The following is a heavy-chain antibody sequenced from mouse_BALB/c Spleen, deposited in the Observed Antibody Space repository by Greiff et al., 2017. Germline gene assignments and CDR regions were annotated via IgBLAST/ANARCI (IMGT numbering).Heavy chain of an antibody. CDR1: GYSITSDYA. J-gene: IGHJ3*01. D-gene: IGHD2-4*01. CDR3: ARGEGIYYDYDLAY. V-gene: IGHV3-2*02. CDR2: ISYSGST. Sequence: DVKLQESGPGLVKPSQSLSLTCTVTGYSITSDYAWNWIRQFPGNKLEWMGYISYSGSTSYNPSLKSRISITRDTSKNQFFLQLNSVTTEDTATYYCARGEGIYYDYDLAYWGQGTLVTVSA.